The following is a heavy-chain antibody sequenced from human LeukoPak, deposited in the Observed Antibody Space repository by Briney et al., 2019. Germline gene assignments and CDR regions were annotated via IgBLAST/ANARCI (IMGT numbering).Heavy chain of an antibody. J-gene: IGHJ4*02. CDR3: ARSRRVSCGGACYSFDY. Sequence: KSGGSLRLSCTASGFTLDDYGVSWFRQEPGKGREWVGFIRNKAYGGTKEYAASVKDRFTISRDDSESIAYLQMNSLKNEDTAVYYCARSRRVSCGGACYSFDYWGQGTPVTVSS. V-gene: IGHV3-49*05. D-gene: IGHD2-21*02. CDR1: GFTLDDYG. CDR2: IRNKAYGGTK.